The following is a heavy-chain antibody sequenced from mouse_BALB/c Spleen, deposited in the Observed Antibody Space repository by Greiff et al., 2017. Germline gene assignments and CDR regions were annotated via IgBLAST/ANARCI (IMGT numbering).Heavy chain of an antibody. Sequence: VQLVESGPGLVAPSQSLSITCTVSGFSLTSYGVHWVRQPPGKGLEWLGVIWAGGSTNYNSALMSRLSISKDNSKSQVFLKMNSLQTDDTAMYYCARDRGNDGYFYYAMDYWGQGTSVTVSS. CDR2: IWAGGST. V-gene: IGHV2-9*02. J-gene: IGHJ4*01. CDR3: ARDRGNDGYFYYAMDY. CDR1: GFSLTSYG. D-gene: IGHD2-3*01.